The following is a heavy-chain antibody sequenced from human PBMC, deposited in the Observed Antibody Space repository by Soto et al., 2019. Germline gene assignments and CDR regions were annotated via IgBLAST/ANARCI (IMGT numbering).Heavy chain of an antibody. CDR3: ARDYYGSGSHYFFDY. CDR2: INHSGST. J-gene: IGHJ4*02. D-gene: IGHD3-10*01. V-gene: IGHV4-34*01. Sequence: QVQLQQWGAGLLKPSETLSLTCAVYGGSFSGYYWRWIRQPPGKGLAWIGEINHSGSTNYNPSLKSRVTISVDTSENQFSLKLRSVTAADTAVYYCARDYYGSGSHYFFDYWGQGTLVTVSS. CDR1: GGSFSGYY.